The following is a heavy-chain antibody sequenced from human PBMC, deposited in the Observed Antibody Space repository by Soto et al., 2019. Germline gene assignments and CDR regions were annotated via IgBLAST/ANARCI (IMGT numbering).Heavy chain of an antibody. J-gene: IGHJ4*02. CDR3: ARGRYGDY. CDR1: GYAFTTYG. Sequence: QVHLVQSGAEVKKPGASVKVSCKGSGYAFTTYGITWVRQAPGQGLERMGWSSAHNGNTNYAQKLQGXVXVTXXXSTTTAYMELRSLXSDDTAVYYCARGRYGDYWGQGALVTVSS. V-gene: IGHV1-18*01. D-gene: IGHD1-1*01. CDR2: SSAHNGNT.